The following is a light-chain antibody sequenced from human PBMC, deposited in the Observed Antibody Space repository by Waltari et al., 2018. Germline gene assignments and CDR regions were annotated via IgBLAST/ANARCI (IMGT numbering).Light chain of an antibody. J-gene: IGKJ3*01. Sequence: VMTQSPATLSVSPGERATLPCRASQSIGTHLAWYQQNSGQPPRLLIYGASIRATGIPARFSGSGSGTEFTLTISTLQSEDFAVYYCQQYNNWPSFTFGPGTKVDVK. CDR1: QSIGTH. V-gene: IGKV3-15*01. CDR3: QQYNNWPSFT. CDR2: GAS.